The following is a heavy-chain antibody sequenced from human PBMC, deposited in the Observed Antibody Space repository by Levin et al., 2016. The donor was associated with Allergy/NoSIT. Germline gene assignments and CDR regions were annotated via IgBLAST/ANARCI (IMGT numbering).Heavy chain of an antibody. CDR1: GFTFNSFA. D-gene: IGHD6-13*01. Sequence: GGSLRLSCAASGFTFNSFAMSWVRQAPGKGLEWVSAIDGSGTRTYYGDSVKGRFTISRDNSKNTLFLQMNDLRVEDTAVYYCAKDESSNWYEIFDIWGQGALVTVSP. CDR3: AKDESSNWYEIFDI. J-gene: IGHJ4*02. V-gene: IGHV3-23*01. CDR2: IDGSGTRT.